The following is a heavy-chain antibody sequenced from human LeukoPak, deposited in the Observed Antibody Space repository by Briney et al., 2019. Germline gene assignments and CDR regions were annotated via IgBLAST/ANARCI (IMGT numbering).Heavy chain of an antibody. D-gene: IGHD1-14*01. V-gene: IGHV1-8*01. CDR3: ARGLSGNQPN. CDR1: GYTFTSYD. J-gene: IGHJ4*02. Sequence: ASVKISCKASGYTFTSYDITWVRQATGQGLEWMGWTNPNSGNTGYAQQFQGRVTMTRNTSISTAYMELSSLRSEDTAVYYCARGLSGNQPNWGQGTLVTVSS. CDR2: TNPNSGNT.